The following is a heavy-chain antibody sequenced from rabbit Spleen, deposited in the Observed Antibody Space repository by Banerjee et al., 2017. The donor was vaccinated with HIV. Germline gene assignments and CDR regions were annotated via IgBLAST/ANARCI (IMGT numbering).Heavy chain of an antibody. CDR2: IYTNNGNT. D-gene: IGHD5-1*01. CDR3: ARAGEGGDGYLNL. J-gene: IGHJ4*01. CDR1: GIDFSSNYW. V-gene: IGHV1S45*01. Sequence: QEQLEESGGDLVKPEGSLTLTCTASGIDFSSNYWICWVRQAPGKGLEWIACIYTNNGNTYYASWAKGRFTISKTSSTTVTLQMASLTVADTATYFCARAGEGGDGYLNLWGPGTLVTVS.